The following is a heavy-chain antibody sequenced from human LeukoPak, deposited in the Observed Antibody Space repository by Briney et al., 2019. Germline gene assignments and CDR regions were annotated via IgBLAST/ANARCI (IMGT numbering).Heavy chain of an antibody. J-gene: IGHJ6*02. Sequence: GGSLRLSCAASGFTFSSYGMHWVRQAPGKGLEWVAIIWFDGSNKYYADSVKGRFTISRDNSKNTLSLQMNSLRAEDTAVYYCARDRYYDSSGYYGTELYYYGMDVWGQGTTVTVSS. D-gene: IGHD3-22*01. CDR1: GFTFSSYG. CDR2: IWFDGSNK. CDR3: ARDRYYDSSGYYGTELYYYGMDV. V-gene: IGHV3-33*01.